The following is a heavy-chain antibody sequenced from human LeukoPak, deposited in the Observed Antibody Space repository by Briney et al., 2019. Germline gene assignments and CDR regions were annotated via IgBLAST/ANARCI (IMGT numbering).Heavy chain of an antibody. CDR1: GGTFSSYA. J-gene: IGHJ4*02. V-gene: IGHV1-69*13. D-gene: IGHD1-14*01. CDR2: IIPIFGTA. Sequence: ASVKVSCKASGGTFSSYAISWVRQAPGQGLEWMGGIIPIFGTANYAQKLQGRVTITADESTSTAYMELSSLRSEDTAVYYCARAAKPADRPFDYWGQGTLVTVSS. CDR3: ARAAKPADRPFDY.